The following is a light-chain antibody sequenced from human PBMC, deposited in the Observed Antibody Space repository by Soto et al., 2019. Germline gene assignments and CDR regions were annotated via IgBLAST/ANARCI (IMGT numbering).Light chain of an antibody. J-gene: IGLJ2*01. V-gene: IGLV3-1*01. CDR2: QAS. CDR3: QAWDNSLV. CDR1: KLGDKY. Sequence: SYELTQPPSVSVSPGQTASITCSGDKLGDKYACWYQQKPGQSPVLVIYQASKRPSGIPERFSGSNSGNTATLTISGTQAMDEADYYCQAWDNSLVFGGGTKLTVL.